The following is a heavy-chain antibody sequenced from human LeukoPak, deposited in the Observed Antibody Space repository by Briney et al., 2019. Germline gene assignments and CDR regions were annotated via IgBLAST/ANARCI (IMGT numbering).Heavy chain of an antibody. J-gene: IGHJ5*02. CDR3: ARDRGQQWLWWFDP. CDR2: IYTSGST. D-gene: IGHD6-19*01. Sequence: PSETLSLTCTVSGGSISSYYWSWIRQPAGKGLEWIERIYTSGSTNYNPSLESRVTMSVDTSKNQFSLKLSSVTAADTAVYYCARDRGQQWLWWFDPWGQGTLVTVSS. CDR1: GGSISSYY. V-gene: IGHV4-4*07.